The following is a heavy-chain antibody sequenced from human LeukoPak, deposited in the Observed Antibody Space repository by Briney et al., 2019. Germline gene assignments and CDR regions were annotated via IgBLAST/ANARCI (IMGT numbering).Heavy chain of an antibody. CDR3: VREFSDYGNYCFDP. V-gene: IGHV1-8*01. J-gene: IGHJ5*02. Sequence: RRASVKVSCKASGYTFTNYDINWVRQAPGQGLEWMGWMIPNSGNTGYAQKFQGRVTMTRNTSISTAYMELSSLKSEDTAVYYCVREFSDYGNYCFDPWGQGTLVTVSS. CDR2: MIPNSGNT. D-gene: IGHD4-17*01. CDR1: GYTFTNYD.